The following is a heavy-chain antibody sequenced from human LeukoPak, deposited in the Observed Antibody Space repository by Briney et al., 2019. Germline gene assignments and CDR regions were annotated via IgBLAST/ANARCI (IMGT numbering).Heavy chain of an antibody. V-gene: IGHV3-48*02. Sequence: GGSLRLSCAASGFTFSSYSMNWVRQAPGKGLEWVSYISSSSSTIYYADSVKGRFTISRDNAKNSLYLQMNSPTDEDTAVYYCGRDRATVTTSDGLDIWGQGTMVTVSS. CDR3: GRDRATVTTSDGLDI. J-gene: IGHJ3*02. CDR1: GFTFSSYS. D-gene: IGHD4-17*01. CDR2: ISSSSSTI.